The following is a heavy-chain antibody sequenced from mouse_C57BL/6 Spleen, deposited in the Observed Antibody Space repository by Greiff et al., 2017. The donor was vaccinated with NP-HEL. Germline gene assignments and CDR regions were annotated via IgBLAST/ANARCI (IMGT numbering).Heavy chain of an antibody. CDR1: GYAFTNYL. D-gene: IGHD2-12*01. J-gene: IGHJ4*01. CDR2: INPGSGGT. CDR3: ARRYSYAMDY. V-gene: IGHV1-54*01. Sequence: VQLQQSGAELVRPGTSVKVSCKASGYAFTNYLIEWVKQRPGQGLEWIGVINPGSGGTNYNEKFKGKATLTADKSSSTAYMHLSSLTSEDSAVYFCARRYSYAMDYWGQGTSVTVSS.